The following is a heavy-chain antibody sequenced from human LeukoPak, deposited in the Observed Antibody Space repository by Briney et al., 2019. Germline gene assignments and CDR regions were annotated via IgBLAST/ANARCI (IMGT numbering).Heavy chain of an antibody. CDR1: GFTFRTYG. J-gene: IGHJ4*02. Sequence: GRALRLSCAASGFTFRTYGMHWVRHAPDKGLEWAAVIWYDGSNKYYADSVKGRFTISRDNSKNTLYLQMNSLRAEDTAVYYCARGTRYDSSGYYSQDLDYWGQGTLVTVSS. CDR3: ARGTRYDSSGYYSQDLDY. V-gene: IGHV3-33*01. D-gene: IGHD3-22*01. CDR2: IWYDGSNK.